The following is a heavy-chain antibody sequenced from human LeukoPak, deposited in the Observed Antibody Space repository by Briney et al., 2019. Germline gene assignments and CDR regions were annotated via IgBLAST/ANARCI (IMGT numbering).Heavy chain of an antibody. CDR1: GFTFSIYD. Sequence: PGGSLRLSCTVSGFTFSIYDMNWVRQAPGKGLEWVSLITASGGSTFYADSVKGRFTISRDNSKNTLYLQMNSLRVEDTAVYYCARTSRTPEYWGQGTLVTVSS. V-gene: IGHV3-23*01. J-gene: IGHJ4*01. CDR2: ITASGGST. D-gene: IGHD2-15*01. CDR3: ARTSRTPEY.